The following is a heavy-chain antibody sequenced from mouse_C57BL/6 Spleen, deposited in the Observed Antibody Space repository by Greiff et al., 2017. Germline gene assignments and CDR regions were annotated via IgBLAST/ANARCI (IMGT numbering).Heavy chain of an antibody. D-gene: IGHD4-1*01. CDR2: IYPGSGNT. CDR3: ARTNWEGVDY. V-gene: IGHV1-76*01. Sequence: VQLQQSGAELVRPGASVKLSCKASGYTFTDYYINWVKQRPGQGLEWIARIYPGSGNTYYNEKFKGKATLTAEKSSSTAYMQLSSLTSEDSAVYFCARTNWEGVDYWGQGTTLTVSS. J-gene: IGHJ2*01. CDR1: GYTFTDYY.